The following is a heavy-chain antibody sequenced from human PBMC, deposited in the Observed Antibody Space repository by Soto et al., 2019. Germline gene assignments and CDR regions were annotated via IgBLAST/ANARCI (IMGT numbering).Heavy chain of an antibody. CDR3: ARDGSDYSTSGHYDP. V-gene: IGHV1-69*13. CDR2: IIPIFGTR. CDR1: GGTHSSYA. Sequence: SVKVSCRVSGGTHSSYAITWVRQAPGQGLEWMGGIIPIFGTRDYAQKFQGRVTITADPSTSTAYLELSGLTSDDTAVYYCARDGSDYSTSGHYDPWGQGTLVTVSS. J-gene: IGHJ5*02. D-gene: IGHD3-22*01.